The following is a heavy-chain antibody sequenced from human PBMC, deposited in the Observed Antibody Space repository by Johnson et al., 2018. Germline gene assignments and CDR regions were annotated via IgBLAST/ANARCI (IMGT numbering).Heavy chain of an antibody. CDR3: AKQRERGTSYMDV. D-gene: IGHD3-16*01. CDR1: GYNFPAYW. V-gene: IGHV5-51*01. Sequence: EVQLVESGAEVKQPGESLQISCKASGYNFPAYWIGWVRQMPGKGLAWMGIISPGDSDTRYSPSFQGQVTISADRSISTVYLQWSSLKAPDTAIYYCAKQRERGTSYMDVWGKGTTVTVSS. J-gene: IGHJ6*04. CDR2: ISPGDSDT.